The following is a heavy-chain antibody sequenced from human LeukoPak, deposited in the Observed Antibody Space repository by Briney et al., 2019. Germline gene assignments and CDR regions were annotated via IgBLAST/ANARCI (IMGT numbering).Heavy chain of an antibody. D-gene: IGHD6-19*01. CDR2: IYYSGST. J-gene: IGHJ6*02. V-gene: IGHV4-59*08. CDR3: ARQLAGIAVAGTDYYYYGMDV. Sequence: SETLSLTCTVSGGSISSYYWSWIRQPPGKGLEWIGYIYYSGSTNYNPSLKSRVTISVDTSKNQFSLKLSSVTAADTAVYYCARQLAGIAVAGTDYYYYGMDVWGQGTTVTVSS. CDR1: GGSISSYY.